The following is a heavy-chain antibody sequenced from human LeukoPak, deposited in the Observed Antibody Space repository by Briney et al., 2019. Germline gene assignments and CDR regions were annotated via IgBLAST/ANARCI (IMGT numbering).Heavy chain of an antibody. CDR2: FFQSHKS. CDR3: ARVLSFPYLLDS. Sequence: SETLSLTCAISGHSTTRGYYWAWFRQSPGKGLEWIATFFQSHKSFYNASLESRVTMALDTSKSQFSLSLTSVTAADTAVYSCARVLSFPYLLDSWGRGTQVTVSS. D-gene: IGHD2/OR15-2a*01. V-gene: IGHV4-38-2*01. CDR1: GHSTTRGYY. J-gene: IGHJ4*02.